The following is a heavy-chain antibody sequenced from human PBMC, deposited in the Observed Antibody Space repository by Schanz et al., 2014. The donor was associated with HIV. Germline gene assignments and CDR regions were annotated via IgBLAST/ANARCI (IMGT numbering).Heavy chain of an antibody. CDR3: ARDRLHPGNGMDV. Sequence: EQLVESGGGLVKPGGSLRLSCAASGFSFLRYEMSWVRQAPGKGLEWLSTLSGSGDRTYYADSVKGRVTISRDNSKKTVFLQMNNLRAEDTAVYYCARDRLHPGNGMDVWGQGTTVTVSS. D-gene: IGHD4-4*01. V-gene: IGHV3-23*04. CDR1: GFSFLRYE. J-gene: IGHJ6*02. CDR2: LSGSGDRT.